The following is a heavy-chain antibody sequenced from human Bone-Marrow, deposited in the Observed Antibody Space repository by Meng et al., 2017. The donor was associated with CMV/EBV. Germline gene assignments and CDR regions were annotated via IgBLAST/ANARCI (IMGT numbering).Heavy chain of an antibody. CDR3: ARHELGGGTMVRGVITWFDP. D-gene: IGHD3-10*01. V-gene: IGHV4-39*01. Sequence: GSLRLSCTVSGGSISSSSYYWGWIRQPPGKGLEWIGSIYYSGSTYYNPSLKGRVTIYVDTSKNQFSLKLSSVTAADTAVYYCARHELGGGTMVRGVITWFDPWGQGNLVTVSS. J-gene: IGHJ5*02. CDR1: GGSISSSSYY. CDR2: IYYSGST.